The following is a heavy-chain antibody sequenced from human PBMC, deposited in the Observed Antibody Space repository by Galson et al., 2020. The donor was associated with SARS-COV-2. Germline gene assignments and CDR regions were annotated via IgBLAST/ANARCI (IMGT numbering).Heavy chain of an antibody. J-gene: IGHJ3*02. CDR1: GGSISSSSYY. D-gene: IGHD3-3*01. Sequence: SETLSLTCTASGGSISSSSYYWGWIRQPPGKGLEWIGRIYYSGRTYYNPSLKSRVTISVDTSKNQFSLKLSSVTAADTAVYYCATARSERITIFGVVIRGAFDIWGQGTMVTVSS. V-gene: IGHV4-39*01. CDR2: IYYSGRT. CDR3: ATARSERITIFGVVIRGAFDI.